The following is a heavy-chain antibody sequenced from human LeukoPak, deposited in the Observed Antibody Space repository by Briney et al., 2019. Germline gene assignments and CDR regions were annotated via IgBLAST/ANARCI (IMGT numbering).Heavy chain of an antibody. Sequence: GVSLRLSCAASGFTFSSYWMTWIRQAPGKGLEWVANIKQDGSEKYYVDSVKGRFTISRDNAKNSLYLQMSSLRAEDTAVYYCARDTGGGYSCYDCWGQGTLVTVSS. CDR1: GFTFSSYW. V-gene: IGHV3-7*01. CDR3: ARDTGGGYSCYDC. J-gene: IGHJ4*02. D-gene: IGHD5-18*01. CDR2: IKQDGSEK.